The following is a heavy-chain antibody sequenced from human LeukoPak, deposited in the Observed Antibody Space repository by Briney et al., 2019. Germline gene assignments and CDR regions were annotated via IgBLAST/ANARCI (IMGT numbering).Heavy chain of an antibody. V-gene: IGHV4-30-4*08. J-gene: IGHJ6*03. CDR1: GGSISSGDYY. Sequence: SETLSLTCTVSGGSISSGDYYWSWIRQPPGKALVWIGYIYYSGSPYYNPPLKSRVSISVDTSKNQFSLKLSSVTAADTAVYYCARASQYDSSGYYTNALYYYYMDVWGKGTTVTVSS. CDR2: IYYSGSP. D-gene: IGHD3-22*01. CDR3: ARASQYDSSGYYTNALYYYYMDV.